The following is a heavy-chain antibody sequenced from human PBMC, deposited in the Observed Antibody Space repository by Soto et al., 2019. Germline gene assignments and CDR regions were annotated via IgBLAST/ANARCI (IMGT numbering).Heavy chain of an antibody. D-gene: IGHD2-21*01. V-gene: IGHV3-33*01. CDR3: AREPPWGGADDAFDI. Sequence: GGSLRLSCAASGFTFSSYGMHWVRQAPGKGLEWVAVIWYDGSNKYYADSVKGRFTISRDNSKNTLYLQMNSLRAEDTAVYYCAREPPWGGADDAFDIWGQGTMVTVSS. CDR1: GFTFSSYG. CDR2: IWYDGSNK. J-gene: IGHJ3*02.